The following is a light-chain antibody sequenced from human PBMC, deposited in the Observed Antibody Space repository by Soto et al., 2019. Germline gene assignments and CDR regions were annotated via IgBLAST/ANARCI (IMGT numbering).Light chain of an antibody. CDR2: WAS. CDR3: QQHYSSPLT. CDR1: QSVLYTSNNKNY. J-gene: IGKJ4*01. Sequence: DIVMTQSPDSLAVSLGERATINCESSQSVLYTSNNKNYLAWYQQKPGQPPKLLIYWASTRESGVPDRFSGSASGTDFTLTIDSLQAEDVAVYYCQQHYSSPLTFGGGTKVEIK. V-gene: IGKV4-1*01.